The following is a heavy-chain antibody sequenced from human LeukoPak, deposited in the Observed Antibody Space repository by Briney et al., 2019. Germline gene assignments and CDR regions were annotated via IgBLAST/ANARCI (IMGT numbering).Heavy chain of an antibody. CDR3: AKGRLGVTTPYYFDY. CDR2: ISYDGSNK. V-gene: IGHV3-30*18. Sequence: GGSVRLSCAASGFTFSSYGMHWVRQAPGKGLEWVAVISYDGSNKYYADSVKGRFTISRDNSKNTLYLQMNSLRAEDTAVYYCAKGRLGVTTPYYFDYWGQGTLVTVSS. D-gene: IGHD4-17*01. J-gene: IGHJ4*02. CDR1: GFTFSSYG.